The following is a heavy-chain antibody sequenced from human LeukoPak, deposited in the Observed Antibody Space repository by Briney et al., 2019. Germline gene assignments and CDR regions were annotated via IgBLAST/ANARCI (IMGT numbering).Heavy chain of an antibody. J-gene: IGHJ6*04. Sequence: SVKVSCKASGGTLSSYAISWVRQAPGQGLEWMGGIIPIFGTANYAQKFQGRVTITADESTSTAYMELSSLRSVDTAVYYCAREGDGIVVVPAAMKDLDYYYYGMDVWGKGTTVTVSS. D-gene: IGHD2-2*01. CDR3: AREGDGIVVVPAAMKDLDYYYYGMDV. V-gene: IGHV1-69*01. CDR1: GGTLSSYA. CDR2: IIPIFGTA.